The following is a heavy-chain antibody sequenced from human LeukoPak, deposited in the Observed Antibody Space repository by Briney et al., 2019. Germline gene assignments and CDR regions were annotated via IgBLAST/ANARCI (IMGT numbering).Heavy chain of an antibody. Sequence: GGSLRLSCAASGFTFTSYTMNWVRQAPGKGLEWVSSISSSSTYIYYADSLKGRFTISRDNDKNSLYLQMNSLRAEDTAVYYCAREGRGRLGELSFDYWGQGTLVTVSS. D-gene: IGHD3-16*02. J-gene: IGHJ4*02. V-gene: IGHV3-21*01. CDR3: AREGRGRLGELSFDY. CDR1: GFTFTSYT. CDR2: ISSSSTYI.